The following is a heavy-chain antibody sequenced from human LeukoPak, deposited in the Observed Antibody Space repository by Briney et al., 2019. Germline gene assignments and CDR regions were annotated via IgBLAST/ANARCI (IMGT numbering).Heavy chain of an antibody. V-gene: IGHV4-59*01. CDR2: IYHSGST. Sequence: SETLSLTCTVSGGSISSYYWSWIRQPPGKGLDWIGYIYHSGSTNYNPSLKSRVTISGDTSKNQFSLKLSSVTAADTAVYYCARGKGRSWTTHYYYYMDVWGKGTTVTVSS. CDR3: ARGKGRSWTTHYYYYMDV. CDR1: GGSISSYY. D-gene: IGHD6-13*01. J-gene: IGHJ6*03.